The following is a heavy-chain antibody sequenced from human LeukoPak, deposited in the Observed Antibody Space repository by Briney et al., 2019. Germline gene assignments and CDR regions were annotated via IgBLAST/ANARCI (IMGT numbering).Heavy chain of an antibody. Sequence: PGGSLRLSCAASGFTFSSYEMNWVRQAPGKGLEWVSYISSSGSTIYYADSVKGRFTISRDNAKNSLYLQMNSLRAEGTAVYYCARGDHYYDSSGYTVWGQGTLVTVSS. CDR1: GFTFSSYE. CDR2: ISSSGSTI. CDR3: ARGDHYYDSSGYTV. V-gene: IGHV3-48*03. D-gene: IGHD3-22*01. J-gene: IGHJ4*02.